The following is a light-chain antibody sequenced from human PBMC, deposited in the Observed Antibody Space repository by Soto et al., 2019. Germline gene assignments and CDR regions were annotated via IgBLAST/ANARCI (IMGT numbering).Light chain of an antibody. Sequence: QSVLTQPPSVSATPGQRVTISCSGSSSNNGDNYISWFQQLPGTTPKLVIYDNNKRPSGIPDRFSGSKSGTSATLGITGFQTGDEADYYCGTWDSSLSAGVFGTGTKFTVL. J-gene: IGLJ1*01. CDR1: SSNNGDNY. CDR2: DNN. V-gene: IGLV1-51*01. CDR3: GTWDSSLSAGV.